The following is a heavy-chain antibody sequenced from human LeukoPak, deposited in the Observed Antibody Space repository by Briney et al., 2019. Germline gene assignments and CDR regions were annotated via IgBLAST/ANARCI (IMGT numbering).Heavy chain of an antibody. D-gene: IGHD2-8*02. CDR1: GFTFSSYA. Sequence: PGGSLRLSCAASGFTFSSYAMSWVRQAPGKGLEWVSAISDSGFGTYYADSVKGRFTISRDNSKNTLYLQMNSLRAEDTAIYYCAKGTYCDGGACPPGIYYYYYMDVWGKGTTVTVSS. CDR3: AKGTYCDGGACPPGIYYYYYMDV. J-gene: IGHJ6*03. CDR2: ISDSGFGT. V-gene: IGHV3-23*01.